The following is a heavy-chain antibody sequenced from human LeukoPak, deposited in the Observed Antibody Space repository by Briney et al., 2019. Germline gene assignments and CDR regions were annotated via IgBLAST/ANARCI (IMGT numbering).Heavy chain of an antibody. Sequence: PGGSLRLSCAASGFTFSNYAMTWVRQTPRKGLEWVSTISGSGGTTYYADSVKGRFTISRDNSKNTLYLQMNSLRAEDTAIYYCAGGGRVLYYFDYWGQGTLVTVSS. V-gene: IGHV3-23*01. D-gene: IGHD2-15*01. CDR2: ISGSGGTT. CDR3: AGGGRVLYYFDY. J-gene: IGHJ4*02. CDR1: GFTFSNYA.